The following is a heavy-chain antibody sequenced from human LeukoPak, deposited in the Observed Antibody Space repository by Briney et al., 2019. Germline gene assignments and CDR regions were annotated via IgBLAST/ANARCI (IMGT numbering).Heavy chain of an antibody. V-gene: IGHV3-30-3*01. CDR3: ARENYDYVWGSYLYYFDY. CDR1: GFTFSSYA. Sequence: GRSLRLSCAASGFTFSSYAMHWVRQAPGKGLEWVAVISYDGSNKYYADSVKGRFTISRDNSKNTLYLQMNSPRAEDTAVYYCARENYDYVWGSYLYYFDYWGQGTLVTVSS. J-gene: IGHJ4*02. D-gene: IGHD3-16*02. CDR2: ISYDGSNK.